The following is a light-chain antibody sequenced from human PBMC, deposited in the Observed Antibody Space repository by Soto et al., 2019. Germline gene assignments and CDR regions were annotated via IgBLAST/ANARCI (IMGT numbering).Light chain of an antibody. CDR2: AAS. J-gene: IGKJ1*01. Sequence: IQMNQSPSTLSASVGDRVTISCRASQGIRNDLAWYQQKPGRAPKLLIFAASNLQSGVPSRFSGSGSGTDFTLTISRLQPEDFATYYCLQLYNFSWTFGQGTKV. CDR3: LQLYNFSWT. V-gene: IGKV1-6*01. CDR1: QGIRND.